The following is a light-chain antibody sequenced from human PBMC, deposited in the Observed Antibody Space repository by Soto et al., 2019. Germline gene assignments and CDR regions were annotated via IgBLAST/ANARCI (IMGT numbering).Light chain of an antibody. CDR2: ATS. V-gene: IGKV3-20*01. Sequence: EIVLTQSPGSVSLSPGERVSLSCRASQTVSSSHLAWYQQKPGQAPRLLIYATSSRATGIPDRFSCSGSGTDFTLTISRLEPEDFVVSFCQQYVNSLLTFGEGSKVEIK. CDR3: QQYVNSLLT. CDR1: QTVSSSH. J-gene: IGKJ4*01.